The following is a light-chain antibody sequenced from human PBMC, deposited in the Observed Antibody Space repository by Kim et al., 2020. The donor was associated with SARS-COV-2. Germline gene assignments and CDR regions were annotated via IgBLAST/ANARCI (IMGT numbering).Light chain of an antibody. CDR2: WAS. CDR1: QSVLYSSNNKNY. CDR3: QQYYSTPWT. Sequence: ATINCKSSQSVLYSSNNKNYLAWYQQKPGQPPKLRIYWASTRESGVPDRFSGSGSGTDFTLTISSLQAEDVAVYYCQQYYSTPWTFGQGTKVEIK. V-gene: IGKV4-1*01. J-gene: IGKJ1*01.